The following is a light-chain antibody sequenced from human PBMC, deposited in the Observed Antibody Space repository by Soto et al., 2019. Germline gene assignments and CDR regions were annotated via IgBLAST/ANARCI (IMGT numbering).Light chain of an antibody. CDR1: SSDVGGFDY. Sequence: QSVLTQTASVSGSPGQSITISCTGTSSDVGGFDYVSWYQQHPGKAPKLMIYEVSNRPSGVSNRFSGSKSGNTASLTISGLQADDEAEYYCSSYTTYSSLVVFGGGTKVTVL. CDR3: SSYTTYSSLVV. V-gene: IGLV2-14*01. J-gene: IGLJ2*01. CDR2: EVS.